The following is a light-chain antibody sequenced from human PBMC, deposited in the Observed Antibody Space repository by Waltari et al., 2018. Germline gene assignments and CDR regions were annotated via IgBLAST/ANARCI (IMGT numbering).Light chain of an antibody. CDR1: ESLLHGNGYTY. CDR3: MQALQAPYT. Sequence: DIVMTQSPLSLPVTPGEPASISCRSSESLLHGNGYTYLDWYLQKPGQSPQLLIYLVSRRAPGVPDRFSGSGSGSDFTLEISRVEAEDVGLYYCMQALQAPYTFGQGTRLDIK. V-gene: IGKV2-28*01. J-gene: IGKJ2*01. CDR2: LVS.